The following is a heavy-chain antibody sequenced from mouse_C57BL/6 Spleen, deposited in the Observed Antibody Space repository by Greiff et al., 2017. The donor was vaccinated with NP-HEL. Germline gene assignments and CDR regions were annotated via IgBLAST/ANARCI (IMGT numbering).Heavy chain of an antibody. Sequence: EVKLQESGPGLVKPSQSLFLTCSVTGYSITSGYYWNWIRQFPGNKLEWMGYISYDGSNHYNPYLTNRISITRDTSKNQFFLKLNSVTTEDTATYYCARTDYYGSDDYFDYWGQGTTLTVSS. CDR2: ISYDGSN. V-gene: IGHV3-6*01. CDR3: ARTDYYGSDDYFDY. D-gene: IGHD1-1*01. J-gene: IGHJ2*01. CDR1: GYSITSGYY.